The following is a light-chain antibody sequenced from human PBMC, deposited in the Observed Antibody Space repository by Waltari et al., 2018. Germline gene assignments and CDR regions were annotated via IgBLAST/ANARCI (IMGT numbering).Light chain of an antibody. V-gene: IGLV1-44*01. CDR1: SSNIGSSR. CDR3: AAWDDSLTLVV. J-gene: IGLJ2*01. CDR2: SSS. Sequence: QSVLTQPPSASGTPGQRVTISCSGTSSNIGSSRVNWYQQLPGMAPKLLSYSSSQRPSGVPDRFSASKSGTSATLAISGPQSEDEADYYCAAWDDSLTLVVFGGGTKLTVL.